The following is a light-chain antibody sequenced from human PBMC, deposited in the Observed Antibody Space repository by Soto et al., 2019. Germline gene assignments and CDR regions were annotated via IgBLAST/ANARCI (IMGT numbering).Light chain of an antibody. J-gene: IGKJ1*01. Sequence: VLSQSPGTLSLSPGERATLSCRASQRVANTYLSWYHQRPGQAPRLLIYGASRKATGIPDRSSGSWSETYFTLTISRLAPEYFAVYYCQHYRSSPHATFVQGTMVELK. V-gene: IGKV3-20*01. CDR3: QHYRSSPHAT. CDR2: GAS. CDR1: QRVANTY.